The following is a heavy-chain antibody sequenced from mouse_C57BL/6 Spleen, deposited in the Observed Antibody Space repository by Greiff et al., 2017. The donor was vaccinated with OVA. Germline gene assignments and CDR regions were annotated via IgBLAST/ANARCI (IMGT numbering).Heavy chain of an antibody. J-gene: IGHJ2*01. D-gene: IGHD4-1*01. CDR2: IDPSDSYT. CDR1: GYTFTSYW. Sequence: QVQLQQPGAELVMPGASVKLSCKASGYTFTSYWLHWVKQRPGQGLEWIGEIDPSDSYTNYIHKFKGQSTLTVDKSSSTAYMQLSSLTAEDAAVYYCARRWDLYYFGYWGQGTTLTVSS. CDR3: ARRWDLYYFGY. V-gene: IGHV1-69*01.